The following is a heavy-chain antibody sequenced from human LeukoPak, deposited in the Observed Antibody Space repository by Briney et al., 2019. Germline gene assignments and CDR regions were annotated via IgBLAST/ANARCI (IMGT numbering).Heavy chain of an antibody. Sequence: TGGSLRLSCSASGFTFSNYAMHWVRQAPGKGLEWVAVISFDESKEDYADSVKGRFTISRDNSKNTLYVQLNSLSVEDTAVYYCARDSAYYYDSSGFSYCDYWGPGTLVTVSS. J-gene: IGHJ4*02. CDR2: ISFDESKE. V-gene: IGHV3-30-3*01. D-gene: IGHD3-22*01. CDR3: ARDSAYYYDSSGFSYCDY. CDR1: GFTFSNYA.